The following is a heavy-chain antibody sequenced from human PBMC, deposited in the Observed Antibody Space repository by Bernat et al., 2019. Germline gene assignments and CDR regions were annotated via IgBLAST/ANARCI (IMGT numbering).Heavy chain of an antibody. J-gene: IGHJ5*02. D-gene: IGHD4-17*01. CDR2: IGSYNGNT. V-gene: IGHV1-18*01. CDR1: GYTFSDYG. CDR3: ARAGAAVTTHFDP. Sequence: QVQLVQSGTEVKKPGASVKVSCKASGYTFSDYGITWVRQAPGQGLDWMGWIGSYNGNTYFAQRFQDRVTMTTDTSTSTAYMELRSLTSDDTAIYYCARAGAAVTTHFDPWGQGTLVIVSS.